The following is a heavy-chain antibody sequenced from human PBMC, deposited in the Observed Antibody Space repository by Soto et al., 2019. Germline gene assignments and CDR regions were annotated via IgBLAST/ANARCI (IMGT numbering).Heavy chain of an antibody. Sequence: ASVKVSCKASGYTFTSYAMHWVRQAPGQRLEWMGWINAGNGNTKYSQKFPGRVTITRDTSASTAYMELSSLRSEDTAVYYCARSAAVDIVATTDGFDYWGQGTLVTVSS. CDR2: INAGNGNT. D-gene: IGHD5-12*01. J-gene: IGHJ4*02. V-gene: IGHV1-3*01. CDR3: ARSAAVDIVATTDGFDY. CDR1: GYTFTSYA.